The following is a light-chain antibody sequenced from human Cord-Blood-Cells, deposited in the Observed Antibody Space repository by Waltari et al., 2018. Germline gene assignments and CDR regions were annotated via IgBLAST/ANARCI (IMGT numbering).Light chain of an antibody. V-gene: IGLV2-23*01. CDR3: CSYAGSSTSLYV. Sequence: QSALTQPASVSGSPGQSITISCTGTSSDLGSYNLVSWYQQHPGKAPKLMIYEGSKRPSGVSNRFSGSKSGNTASLTISGLQAEDEADYYCCSYAGSSTSLYVFGTGTKVTVL. J-gene: IGLJ1*01. CDR2: EGS. CDR1: SSDLGSYNL.